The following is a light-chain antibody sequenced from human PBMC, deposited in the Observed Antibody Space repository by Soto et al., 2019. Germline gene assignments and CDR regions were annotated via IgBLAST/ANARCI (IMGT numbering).Light chain of an antibody. V-gene: IGLV2-11*01. Sequence: QSALTQPRSVSGSPGQSVTISCTGTGNDVGAYNYVSWYQQHPGRPPKLMIYEGIKRPSGVSNRFSGAISGSTASLTISGLQAEDEADYYCCSYVGATTYVFGSGTKVTVL. CDR2: EGI. CDR3: CSYVGATTYV. J-gene: IGLJ1*01. CDR1: GNDVGAYNY.